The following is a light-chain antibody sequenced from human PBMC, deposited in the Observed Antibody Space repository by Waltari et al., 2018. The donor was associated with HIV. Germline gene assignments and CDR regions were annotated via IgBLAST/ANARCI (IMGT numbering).Light chain of an antibody. CDR2: SNN. CDR3: ASWEDSLHGPV. Sequence: QSVLTQPPSASGTPGQRVTISCSGSSSNIGNNPVEWYQQFQGTAPKLLIYSNNQRPSGVPCRISGSKSGTSASRAIGGLQADDEADYYCASWEDSLHGPVFGGGTKLTVL. CDR1: SSNIGNNP. J-gene: IGLJ2*01. V-gene: IGLV1-44*01.